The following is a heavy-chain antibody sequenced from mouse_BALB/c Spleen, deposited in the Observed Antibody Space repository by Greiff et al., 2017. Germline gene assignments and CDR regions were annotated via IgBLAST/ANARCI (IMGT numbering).Heavy chain of an antibody. Sequence: VQLQQSGAELVKPGASVKLSCTASGFNIKDTYMHWVKQRPEQCLEWIGRIDPANGNTKYDPKFQGKATITADTSSNTAYLQLSSLTSEDTAVYYCARGGNYPYAMDYWGQGTSVTVSS. CDR1: GFNIKDTY. CDR3: ARGGNYPYAMDY. D-gene: IGHD2-1*01. V-gene: IGHV14-3*02. J-gene: IGHJ4*01. CDR2: IDPANGNT.